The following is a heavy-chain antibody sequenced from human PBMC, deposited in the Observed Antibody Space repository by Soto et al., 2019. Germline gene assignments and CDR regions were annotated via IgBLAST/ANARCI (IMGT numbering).Heavy chain of an antibody. Sequence: SETLSLTCTVSGGSVSSGDYYWSWIRQPPGKGLECIGYIYYSGSTYYNPSLKSRVTISVDTSKNQFSLKLSSVTAADTAVYYCARGTYYGSGSYHYYYYYGMDVWGQGTTVTVSS. D-gene: IGHD3-10*01. J-gene: IGHJ6*02. CDR3: ARGTYYGSGSYHYYYYYGMDV. V-gene: IGHV4-30-4*01. CDR2: IYYSGST. CDR1: GGSVSSGDYY.